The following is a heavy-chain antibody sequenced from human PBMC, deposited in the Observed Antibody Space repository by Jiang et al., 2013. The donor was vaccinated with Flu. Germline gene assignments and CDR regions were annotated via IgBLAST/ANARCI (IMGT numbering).Heavy chain of an antibody. J-gene: IGHJ4*02. CDR1: GFSLSTNGMR. D-gene: IGHD4-23*01. Sequence: KPTQTLTLTCAFSGFSLSTNGMRVTWIRQPPGKALEWLARIDWNDAKFYSTSLKSRVTISKDTSKNQVVLTMTNMDPVDTATYYCARINYGGKGDFFDYWGQGTLVTVSS. CDR2: IDWNDAK. V-gene: IGHV2-70*04. CDR3: ARINYGGKGDFFDY.